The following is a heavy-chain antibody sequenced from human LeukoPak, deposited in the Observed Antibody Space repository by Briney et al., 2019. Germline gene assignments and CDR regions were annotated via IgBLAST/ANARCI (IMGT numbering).Heavy chain of an antibody. CDR3: ARYRPWYSSGRSPSYYYYGMDV. Sequence: GGSLRLSCAASGFTFSSYSMNWVRQAPGKGLEWVSSISSSSSYIYYADSVKGRFTISRDNAKNSLYLQMNSLRAEDTAVYYCARYRPWYSSGRSPSYYYYGMDVWGQGTTVTVSS. V-gene: IGHV3-21*01. CDR1: GFTFSSYS. CDR2: ISSSSSYI. D-gene: IGHD6-19*01. J-gene: IGHJ6*02.